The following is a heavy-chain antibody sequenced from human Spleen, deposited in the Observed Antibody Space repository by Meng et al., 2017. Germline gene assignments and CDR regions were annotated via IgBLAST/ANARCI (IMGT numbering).Heavy chain of an antibody. CDR2: IYDSETT. CDR3: AREGSTPMVHNWHFDL. D-gene: IGHD5-18*01. V-gene: IGHV4-59*13. CDR1: GGSIRNDY. Sequence: QVQLQESGPGLVKPSETLSLTCTVSGGSIRNDYWSWIRQSPGKGLEWIAYIYDSETTNYSPSLESRVTISIDTSKNQFSLKMTSVTAADTAVYYCAREGSTPMVHNWHFDLWGRGTLVTVSS. J-gene: IGHJ2*01.